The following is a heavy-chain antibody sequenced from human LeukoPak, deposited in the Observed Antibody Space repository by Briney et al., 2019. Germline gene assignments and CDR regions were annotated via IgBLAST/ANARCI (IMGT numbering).Heavy chain of an antibody. D-gene: IGHD3-3*01. CDR2: ISGSGGST. Sequence: GSLRLSCAAPGFTFSNYAMRLVRQAPGKGLEWVSAISGSGGSTYYADSVKGRFTISRDNSKNTLYLQMNSLRAEDTAVYYCAKQGPFFNYWGQGTLVTVSS. CDR1: GFTFSNYA. CDR3: AKQGPFFNY. J-gene: IGHJ4*02. V-gene: IGHV3-23*01.